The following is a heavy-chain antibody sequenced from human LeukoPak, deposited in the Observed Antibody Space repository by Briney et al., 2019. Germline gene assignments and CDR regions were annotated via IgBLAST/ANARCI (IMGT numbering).Heavy chain of an antibody. Sequence: GASVKVSCKASGYTFTGYYMHWVRQAPGQGLEWMGIINPSGGSTSYAQKFQGRVTMTRDTSTSTVYMELSSLRSEDTAVYYCARVGLRAKDAFDIWGQGTMVTVSS. CDR2: INPSGGST. J-gene: IGHJ3*02. CDR3: ARVGLRAKDAFDI. CDR1: GYTFTGYY. V-gene: IGHV1-46*01. D-gene: IGHD5-12*01.